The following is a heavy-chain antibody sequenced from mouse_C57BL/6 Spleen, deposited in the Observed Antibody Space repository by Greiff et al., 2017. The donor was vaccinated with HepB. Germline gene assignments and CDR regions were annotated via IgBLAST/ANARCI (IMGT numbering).Heavy chain of an antibody. CDR3: ARWLRPDWYFDV. CDR2: IDPSDSYT. Sequence: PGQGLEWIGEIDPSDSYTNYNQKFKGKSTLTVDKSSSTAYMQLSSLTSEDSAVYYCARWLRPDWYFDVWGTGTTVTVSS. V-gene: IGHV1-69*01. J-gene: IGHJ1*03. D-gene: IGHD2-2*01.